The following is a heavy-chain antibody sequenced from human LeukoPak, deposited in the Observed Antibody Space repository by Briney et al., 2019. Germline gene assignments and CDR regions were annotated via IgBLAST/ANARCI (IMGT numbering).Heavy chain of an antibody. CDR3: ARDMWEAAAGTPPFFDY. CDR2: IKQDGSEK. Sequence: GGSLRLSCAASGFTFSSYWMSWVRQAPGKGLEWVANIKQDGSEKYYVDSVKGRFTISRDNAKNSLYLQMNSLRAEDTAVYYCARDMWEAAAGTPPFFDYWGQGTLVTASS. CDR1: GFTFSSYW. D-gene: IGHD6-13*01. V-gene: IGHV3-7*01. J-gene: IGHJ4*02.